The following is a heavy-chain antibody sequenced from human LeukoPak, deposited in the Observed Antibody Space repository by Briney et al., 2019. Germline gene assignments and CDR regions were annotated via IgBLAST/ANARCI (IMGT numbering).Heavy chain of an antibody. Sequence: GASVKVSCKASGYTFTSYGISWVRQAPGQGLEWMGWISAYNGNTNYAQKLQGRVTMTTDTSTSTAYMELRSLRSDDTAVYYCAGERDCSGGSCYSSFFYWGQGTLVTVSS. CDR1: GYTFTSYG. J-gene: IGHJ4*02. V-gene: IGHV1-18*01. D-gene: IGHD2-15*01. CDR3: AGERDCSGGSCYSSFFY. CDR2: ISAYNGNT.